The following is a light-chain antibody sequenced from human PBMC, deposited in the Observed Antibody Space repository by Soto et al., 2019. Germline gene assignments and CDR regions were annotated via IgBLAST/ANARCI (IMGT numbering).Light chain of an antibody. J-gene: IGLJ3*02. Sequence: QPVLTQPPSASGSPGQSVTISCTGTSSDVGAYKYVSWYQQYPGKAPKLMIYEVTKRPSGVPDRFSGSKSGNTAPLTVSGLQAEDEADYYCTSYVGNDIWVFGGGTKLTVL. CDR1: SSDVGAYKY. CDR3: TSYVGNDIWV. CDR2: EVT. V-gene: IGLV2-8*01.